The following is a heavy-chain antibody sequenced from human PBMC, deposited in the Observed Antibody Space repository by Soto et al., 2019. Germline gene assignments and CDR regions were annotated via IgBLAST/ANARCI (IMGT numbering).Heavy chain of an antibody. CDR2: ISGSGGST. D-gene: IGHD5-12*01. CDR1: GFAFSIYA. CDR3: AKDRRRDGYHYWLSFDY. Sequence: GGSLRLSCAASGFAFSIYAMSLVRQSPGKGLEWVSAISGSGGSTYYADSVKGRFTISRDNSKKTLYLQMNSLRAEDTAVYYCAKDRRRDGYHYWLSFDYWGQGTLVTVSS. V-gene: IGHV3-23*01. J-gene: IGHJ4*02.